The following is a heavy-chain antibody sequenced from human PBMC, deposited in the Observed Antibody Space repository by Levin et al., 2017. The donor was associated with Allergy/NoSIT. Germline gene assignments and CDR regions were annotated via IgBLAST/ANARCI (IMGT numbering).Heavy chain of an antibody. D-gene: IGHD3-3*01. J-gene: IGHJ3*02. Sequence: ASVKVSCKVSGYTLTELSMHWVRQAPGKGLEWMGGFDPEDGETIYAQKFQGRVTMTEDTSTDTAYMELSSLRSEDTAVYYCATGTPEPQFGVVIIWVCAFDIWGQGTMVTVSS. V-gene: IGHV1-24*01. CDR2: FDPEDGET. CDR1: GYTLTELS. CDR3: ATGTPEPQFGVVIIWVCAFDI.